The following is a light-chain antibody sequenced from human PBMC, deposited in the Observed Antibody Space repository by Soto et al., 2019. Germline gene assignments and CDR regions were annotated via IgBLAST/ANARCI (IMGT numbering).Light chain of an antibody. Sequence: EIVMTQSPATPSVSPGERTTPSCRASQSVSSYLAWYQQKPGQAPRLLIYDASNRATGIPARFSGSGSGTDFTLTISSLEPEDFAVYYCQQRSNFITFGQGTRLEIK. CDR3: QQRSNFIT. V-gene: IGKV3-11*01. CDR1: QSVSSY. CDR2: DAS. J-gene: IGKJ5*01.